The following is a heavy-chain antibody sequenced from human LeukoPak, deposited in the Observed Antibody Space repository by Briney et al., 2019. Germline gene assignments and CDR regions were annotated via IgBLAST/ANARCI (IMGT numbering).Heavy chain of an antibody. CDR3: ARGSSGWQHFDY. V-gene: IGHV3-30*02. CDR2: IGSDDSNK. D-gene: IGHD6-19*01. Sequence: GGSLRLSCVASGFTFSTYGMHWVRQAPGKGLEWVAKIGSDDSNKHYADSVKGRFTISRDNSKNTLYLQMNSLRAEDTAVYYCARGSSGWQHFDYWGQGTLVTVSS. J-gene: IGHJ4*02. CDR1: GFTFSTYG.